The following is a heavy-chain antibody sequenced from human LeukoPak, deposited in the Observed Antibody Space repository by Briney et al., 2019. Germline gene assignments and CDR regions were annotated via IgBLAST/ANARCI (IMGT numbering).Heavy chain of an antibody. CDR1: GFTFSSNY. CDR2: IYSGGST. Sequence: GGSLRLSCAASGFTFSSNYMSWVRQAPGKGLEWVSVIYSGGSTYYADSVKGRFTISRDNPKNTLYLQMNSLRAEDTAVYYCAKQYGDYGFDYWGQGTLVTVSS. CDR3: AKQYGDYGFDY. D-gene: IGHD4-17*01. V-gene: IGHV3-66*01. J-gene: IGHJ4*02.